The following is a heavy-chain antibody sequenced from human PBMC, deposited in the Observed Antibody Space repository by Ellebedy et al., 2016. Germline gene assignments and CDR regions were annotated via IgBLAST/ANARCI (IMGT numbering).Heavy chain of an antibody. Sequence: GGSLRLXCAASGFTFSSYAMSWVRQAPGKGLEWVSAISGSGGSTYYADSVKGRFTISRDNAKNSLYLQMNSLRAEDTAVYYCARDGCSSTSCYKRQEDYYYYYMDVWGKGTTVTVSS. J-gene: IGHJ6*03. CDR3: ARDGCSSTSCYKRQEDYYYYYMDV. CDR1: GFTFSSYA. CDR2: ISGSGGST. D-gene: IGHD2-2*02. V-gene: IGHV3-23*01.